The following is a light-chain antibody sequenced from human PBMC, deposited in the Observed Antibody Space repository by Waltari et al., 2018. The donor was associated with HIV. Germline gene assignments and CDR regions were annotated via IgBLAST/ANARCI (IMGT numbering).Light chain of an antibody. J-gene: IGLJ2*01. V-gene: IGLV1-40*03. CDR1: SSNIGAGYD. CDR2: KNN. Sequence: QSVLTQPPSISGAPGQRITVSCSGTSSNIGAGYDVHRYQQLPGTAPKLLLYKNNERASGVPDRFSASKSDASASLAITGLQAADEGDYFCQSYDTSLSAWVFGGGTRLTVL. CDR3: QSYDTSLSAWV.